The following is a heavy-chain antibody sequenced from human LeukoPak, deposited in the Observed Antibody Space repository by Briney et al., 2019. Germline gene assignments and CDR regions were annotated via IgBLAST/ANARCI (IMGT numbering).Heavy chain of an antibody. CDR2: ISWNSGSI. CDR1: GFTFDDYA. J-gene: IGHJ6*02. V-gene: IGHV3-9*01. Sequence: GGSLRLSCAASGFTFDDYAMHWVRQAPGKGLEWVSGISWNSGSIGYADSVKGRFTISRDNAKNSLYLQMNSLRAEDTALYYCAKDIDDSGWYAFGMDVWDQGTTVTVSS. CDR3: AKDIDDSGWYAFGMDV. D-gene: IGHD6-19*01.